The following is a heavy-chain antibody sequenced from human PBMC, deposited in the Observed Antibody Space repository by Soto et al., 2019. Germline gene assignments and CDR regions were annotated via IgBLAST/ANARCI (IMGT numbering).Heavy chain of an antibody. CDR2: IYYSGST. CDR3: ARHSYDLWPPNWFDP. CDR1: GGSVSSSSYY. J-gene: IGHJ5*02. D-gene: IGHD3-3*01. V-gene: IGHV4-39*01. Sequence: SETLSLTCTVSGGSVSSSSYYWGWIRQPPGKVLEWIVSIYYSGSTYYNPSLKSRVTISLDTSDNQFSLKLSSVTAADTSVYYCARHSYDLWPPNWFDPWGQGTMVTVSS.